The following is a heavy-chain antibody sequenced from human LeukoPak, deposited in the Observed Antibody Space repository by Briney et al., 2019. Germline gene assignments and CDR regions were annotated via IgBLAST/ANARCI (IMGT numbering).Heavy chain of an antibody. CDR3: AKDRSCSGSSCNVGS. CDR1: GFTFSSFA. J-gene: IGHJ3*01. Sequence: GGSLRPSCAASGFTFSSFAMSWVRQAPGKGLEWVSAISGSGGSTFYAGSVKGRFTISRDNSKNTLFLQMNGLRAEDTAVYYCAKDRSCSGSSCNVGSWGQGTMVTVSS. V-gene: IGHV3-23*01. CDR2: ISGSGGST. D-gene: IGHD2-2*01.